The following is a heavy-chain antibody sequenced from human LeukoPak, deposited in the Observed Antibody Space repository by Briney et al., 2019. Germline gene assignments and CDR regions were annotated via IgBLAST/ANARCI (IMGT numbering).Heavy chain of an antibody. Sequence: SETLSLTCTVSGGSIISYYWNWIRQPAGKGLEWIGRIYSSGSTNYNPSLKSRLTMSVDTSKYQFSLKLTSVTAADTAVYYCARGNVVIPAATNYYYMDVWGKGTTVTVSS. V-gene: IGHV4-4*07. CDR1: GGSIISYY. J-gene: IGHJ6*03. CDR2: IYSSGST. D-gene: IGHD2-2*01. CDR3: ARGNVVIPAATNYYYMDV.